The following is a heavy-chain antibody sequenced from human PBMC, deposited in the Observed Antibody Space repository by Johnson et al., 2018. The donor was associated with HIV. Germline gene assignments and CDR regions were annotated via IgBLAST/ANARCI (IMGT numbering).Heavy chain of an antibody. D-gene: IGHD4-17*01. Sequence: VQLVESGGGLVKPGGSLRLSCVASGFIFSDAWVSWVRQAPGKGLEWVANIKQDGSEKYYVDSVKGRFTISRDNAKNSLYLQMNSLRAEDTAVYYCARDRGTTVTTMDAFDIWGQGTMVTVSS. CDR1: GFIFSDAW. V-gene: IGHV3-7*01. CDR3: ARDRGTTVTTMDAFDI. J-gene: IGHJ3*02. CDR2: IKQDGSEK.